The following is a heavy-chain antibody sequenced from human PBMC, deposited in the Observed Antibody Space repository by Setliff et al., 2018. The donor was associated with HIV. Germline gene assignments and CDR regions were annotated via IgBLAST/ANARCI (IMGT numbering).Heavy chain of an antibody. D-gene: IGHD3-22*01. CDR2: IYYTGST. Sequence: PSETLSLTCTVSGGSISSGSHFWGWIRQPAGKGLEWIGYIYYTGSTSYNPSFRSRVTLSVDTSKNQFSLMLNSVTTADTAVYYCARSRTSSGYYGVTGYGMDVWGQGTTVTVSS. J-gene: IGHJ6*02. V-gene: IGHV4-61*10. CDR1: GGSISSGSHF. CDR3: ARSRTSSGYYGVTGYGMDV.